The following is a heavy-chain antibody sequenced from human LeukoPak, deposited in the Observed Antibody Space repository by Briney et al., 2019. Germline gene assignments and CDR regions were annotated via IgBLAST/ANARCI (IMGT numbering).Heavy chain of an antibody. CDR2: INSDGSST. D-gene: IGHD6-13*01. J-gene: IGHJ6*03. CDR1: GLTFSSYW. V-gene: IGHV3-74*01. Sequence: PGRSLRLSCAAPGLTFSSYWMHWVRHAPGKGLVWVSRINSDGSSTSYADSVKGRFTISRDNAKHTLYLQMNSLRAEDTAVYYCAREGRVAAAGKNYYYYMDVWGKGTTVTVSS. CDR3: AREGRVAAAGKNYYYYMDV.